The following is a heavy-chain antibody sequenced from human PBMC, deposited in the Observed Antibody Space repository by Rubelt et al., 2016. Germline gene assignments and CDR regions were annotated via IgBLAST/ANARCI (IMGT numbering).Heavy chain of an antibody. CDR2: ISSSSSTI. CDR3: ARGGLRFDFDY. Sequence: EVQLVESGGGLVKPGGSLRLSCAASGFTFSSYSMNWVRQAPGKGLEWVSYISSSSSTIYYADSVKGRLTISRDNSKNTLYRQMNSLRAEDTAVYYCARGGLRFDFDYWGQGTLVTVSS. D-gene: IGHD3-10*01. CDR1: GFTFSSYS. J-gene: IGHJ4*02. V-gene: IGHV3-48*01.